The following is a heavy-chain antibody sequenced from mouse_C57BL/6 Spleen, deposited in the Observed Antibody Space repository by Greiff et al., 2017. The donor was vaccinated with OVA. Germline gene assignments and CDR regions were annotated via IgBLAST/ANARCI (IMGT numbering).Heavy chain of an antibody. J-gene: IGHJ2*01. CDR1: GYTFTDYY. CDR2: INPNNGGT. CDR3: ASYYGSSSLGY. V-gene: IGHV1-26*01. Sequence: EVQLQQSGPELVKPGASVKISCKASGYTFTDYYMNWVKQSHGKSLEWIGDINPNNGGTSYNQKFKGKATLTVDKSSSTAYMELRSLTSEDSAVYYCASYYGSSSLGYWGQGTTLTVSS. D-gene: IGHD1-1*01.